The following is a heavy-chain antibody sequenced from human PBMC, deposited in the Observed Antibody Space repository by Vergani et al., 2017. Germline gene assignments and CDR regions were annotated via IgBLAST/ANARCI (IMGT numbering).Heavy chain of an antibody. CDR2: ISGSGGST. V-gene: IGHV3-23*04. CDR3: AKEGYYGSGSQGVGMDV. J-gene: IGHJ6*02. Sequence: EVQLVESGGGLVQPGGSLRLSCAASGFTFSSYAMSWVRQAPGKGLEWVSAISGSGGSTYYADSVKGRFTISRDNSKNTLYLQMNSLRAEGTAVYYCAKEGYYGSGSQGVGMDVWGQGTTVTVSS. D-gene: IGHD3-10*01. CDR1: GFTFSSYA.